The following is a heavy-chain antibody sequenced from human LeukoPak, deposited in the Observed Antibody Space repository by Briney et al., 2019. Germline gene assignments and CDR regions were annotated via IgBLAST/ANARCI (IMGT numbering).Heavy chain of an antibody. D-gene: IGHD3-16*01. CDR3: TTDGV. CDR2: IKSKTDGGTT. J-gene: IGHJ4*02. Sequence: KGLEWFGRIKSKTDGGTTDYAARVKGRFTISRDDSKNTLYLQMNSLKTEDTAVYYCTTDGVWGQGTLVTVSS. V-gene: IGHV3-15*01.